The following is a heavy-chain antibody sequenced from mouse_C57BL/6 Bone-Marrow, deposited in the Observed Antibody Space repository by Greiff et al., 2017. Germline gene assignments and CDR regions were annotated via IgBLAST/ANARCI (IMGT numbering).Heavy chain of an antibody. J-gene: IGHJ1*03. CDR2: IHPSDSDT. Sequence: QVQLQQPGAELVKPGASVKVSCKASGYTFTSYWMHWVKQRPGQGLEWIGRIHPSDSDTNYNQKFKGKATLAVDKSSSTAYMQLSILTSEDSAVYYCAIRMGRWYFDVWGTGTTVTVSS. CDR3: AIRMGRWYFDV. V-gene: IGHV1-74*01. D-gene: IGHD4-1*01. CDR1: GYTFTSYW.